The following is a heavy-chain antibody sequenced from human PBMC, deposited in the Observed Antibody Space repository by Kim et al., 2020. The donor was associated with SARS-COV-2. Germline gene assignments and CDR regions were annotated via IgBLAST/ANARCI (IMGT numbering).Heavy chain of an antibody. D-gene: IGHD2-21*02. CDR1: GFTFSSYG. J-gene: IGHJ4*02. CDR2: IWYDGSNK. CDR3: AREVNCGGDCGLDY. Sequence: GGSLRLSCAASGFTFSSYGMHWDRQAPGKGLEWVAVIWYDGSNKYYADSVKGRFTISRDNSKNTLYLQMNSLRAEDTAVYYCAREVNCGGDCGLDYWGQGTLVTVSS. V-gene: IGHV3-33*01.